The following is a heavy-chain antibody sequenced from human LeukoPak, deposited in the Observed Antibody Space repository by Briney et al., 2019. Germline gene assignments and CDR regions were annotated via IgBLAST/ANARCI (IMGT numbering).Heavy chain of an antibody. CDR2: IRFDGSNK. Sequence: GGSLRLPCAASGFTFSSYGMHWVRQAPGKGLEWVAFIRFDGSNKYYADSVKGRFTISRDNSKNTLYPQMNSLRAEDTAVYYCASEYGDYQYYYYGMDVWGQGTTVTVSS. J-gene: IGHJ6*02. V-gene: IGHV3-30*02. D-gene: IGHD4-17*01. CDR1: GFTFSSYG. CDR3: ASEYGDYQYYYYGMDV.